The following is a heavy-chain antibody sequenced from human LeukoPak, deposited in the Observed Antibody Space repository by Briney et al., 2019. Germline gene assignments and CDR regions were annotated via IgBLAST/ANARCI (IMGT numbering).Heavy chain of an antibody. D-gene: IGHD3-10*01. CDR2: ISGSGGDT. V-gene: IGHV3-23*01. J-gene: IGHJ4*02. CDR3: ARWFGEPPNFDY. Sequence: PGGSLRLSCAASGFTLSSYAVSWVRLASGKGLEWVSNISGSGGDTFYADSVKGRFSIARDNSKNRVFLQMNSLRAEDTAMYYCARWFGEPPNFDYWGQGTLVTVAS. CDR1: GFTLSSYA.